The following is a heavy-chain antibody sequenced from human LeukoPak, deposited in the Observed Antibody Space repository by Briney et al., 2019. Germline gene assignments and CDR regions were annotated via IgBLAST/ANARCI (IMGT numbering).Heavy chain of an antibody. Sequence: GGSLRLSCATSGFTFRTYWMSWVRQAPGKGLEWVANVNPDGSGTYYLDSVKGRFTISRDNVKNSLYLQMNSLRAEDTAVYYCASSGIAAAGAPIWGQGTMVTVSS. V-gene: IGHV3-7*03. J-gene: IGHJ3*02. CDR1: GFTFRTYW. CDR2: VNPDGSGT. D-gene: IGHD6-13*01. CDR3: ASSGIAAAGAPI.